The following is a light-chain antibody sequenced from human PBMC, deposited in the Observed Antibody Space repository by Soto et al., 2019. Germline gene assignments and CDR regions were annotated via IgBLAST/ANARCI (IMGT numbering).Light chain of an antibody. CDR2: DTS. V-gene: IGLV7-46*01. J-gene: IGLJ3*02. Sequence: QAVVTQETSLTVSPGGTVTLTCGPSTGDVTSGLYPHWLQQKPGQAPRTLIYDTSNKHSSTPARVSGSLLGGKAALTLSGAQPEDEAEYYCLLSYSGTWVFGGGTKLTVL. CDR1: TGDVTSGLY. CDR3: LLSYSGTWV.